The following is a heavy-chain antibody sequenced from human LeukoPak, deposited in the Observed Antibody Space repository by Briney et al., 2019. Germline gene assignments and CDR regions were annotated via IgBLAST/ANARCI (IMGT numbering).Heavy chain of an antibody. CDR3: ARGRRIQLWSRPDYYMDV. CDR2: INHSGST. V-gene: IGHV4-34*01. CDR1: GGSLSGYY. J-gene: IGHJ6*03. Sequence: PSETLSLTCAVYGGSLSGYYWSWIRQPPGKWLEWIGEINHSGSTNYNPSLKSRVTISVDTSKNQFSLKLSSVTAADTAVYYCARGRRIQLWSRPDYYMDVWGKGTTVTVSS. D-gene: IGHD5-18*01.